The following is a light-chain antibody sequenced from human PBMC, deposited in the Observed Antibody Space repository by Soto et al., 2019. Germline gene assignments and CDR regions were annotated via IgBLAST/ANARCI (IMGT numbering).Light chain of an antibody. J-gene: IGKJ4*01. CDR1: QSVSSSY. CDR3: QQSGSSPLT. V-gene: IGKV3-20*01. CDR2: GAS. Sequence: EIVLTQSPGTLSLSPGERATLSCRASQSVSSSYLAWYQQKPGQAPRLLIYGASSRATGIPDRFSGSGSGTDFTLTISRLAPADFAVYYCQQSGSSPLTFGGGTKVEIK.